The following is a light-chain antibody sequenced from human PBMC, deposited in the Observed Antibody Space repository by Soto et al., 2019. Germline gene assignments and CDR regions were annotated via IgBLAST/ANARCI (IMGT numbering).Light chain of an antibody. J-gene: IGKJ5*01. Sequence: PGQRATLSCWASQSVSSNLAWYQQKSGQAPRLLMYGASTRATGIPARFSGSGSGTDFTLTISSLEPEDFAVYYCQQRSNWPITFGQGTLLEIK. CDR3: QQRSNWPIT. CDR2: GAS. CDR1: QSVSSN. V-gene: IGKV3-11*01.